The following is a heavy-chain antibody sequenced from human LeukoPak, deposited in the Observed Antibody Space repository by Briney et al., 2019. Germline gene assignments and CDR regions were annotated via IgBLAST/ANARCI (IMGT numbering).Heavy chain of an antibody. J-gene: IGHJ6*03. Sequence: ASVKVSCKASGYTFTSYGISWVRQDPGQGLEWMGWISAYNGNTNYAQKLQGRVTMTTDTSTSTAYMELRSLRSDDTAVYYCARDQITIFGVVKGFYYMDVWGKGTTVTVS. D-gene: IGHD3-3*01. CDR2: ISAYNGNT. CDR3: ARDQITIFGVVKGFYYMDV. CDR1: GYTFTSYG. V-gene: IGHV1-18*01.